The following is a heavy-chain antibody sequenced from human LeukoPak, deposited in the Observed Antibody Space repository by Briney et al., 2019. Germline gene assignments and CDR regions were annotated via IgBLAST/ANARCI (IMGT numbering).Heavy chain of an antibody. D-gene: IGHD6-19*01. CDR2: INHSGST. J-gene: IGHJ4*02. V-gene: IGHV4-34*01. CDR1: GGSFSGYY. CDR3: AREVAAGSYRGFDY. Sequence: PSETLSLTCAVYGGSFSGYYWSWIRQPPGKGLEWIGEINHSGSTNYNPSLKSRVTMSVDTPENQFSLKVNSVTAADTATYYCAREVAAGSYRGFDYWGQGTLVTVSS.